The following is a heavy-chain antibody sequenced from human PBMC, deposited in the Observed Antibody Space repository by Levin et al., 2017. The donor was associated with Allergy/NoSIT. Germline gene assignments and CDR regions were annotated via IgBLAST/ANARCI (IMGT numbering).Heavy chain of an antibody. CDR2: IYYGGYT. J-gene: IGHJ4*02. Sequence: SETLSLTCTVSGGSISGGDYYWSWIRQPPGKGLEWIGYIYYGGYTHSNPSLKSRVTISIDTSKNQFSLKLSSVTAEDTAVYYCARSDSAYDPTPYSGAYYSYYFDYWGQGTLVTVSS. V-gene: IGHV4-30-4*01. CDR3: ARSDSAYDPTPYSGAYYSYYFDY. CDR1: GGSISGGDYY. D-gene: IGHD1-26*01.